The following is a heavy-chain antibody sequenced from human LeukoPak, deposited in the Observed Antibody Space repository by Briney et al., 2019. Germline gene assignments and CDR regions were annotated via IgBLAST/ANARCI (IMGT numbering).Heavy chain of an antibody. CDR2: ISSSSNYI. Sequence: GGSLRLSCAASGFTFTSYSMNCVRQAPGKGLEWVSSISSSSNYIYYADSVKGRLTISRDNAKNSLYLQMNSLRAEDTAVYYCAREPGDSSGWSEWGQGTLVTVSS. CDR3: AREPGDSSGWSE. J-gene: IGHJ4*02. V-gene: IGHV3-21*01. CDR1: GFTFTSYS. D-gene: IGHD6-19*01.